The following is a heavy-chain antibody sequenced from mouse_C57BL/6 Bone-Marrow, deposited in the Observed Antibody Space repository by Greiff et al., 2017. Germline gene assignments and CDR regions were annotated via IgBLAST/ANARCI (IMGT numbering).Heavy chain of an antibody. CDR1: GYTFTSYW. CDR3: AKAIYYGNYDAMDY. D-gene: IGHD2-1*01. Sequence: QVQLQQPGAELVMPGASVKLSCKASGYTFTSYWMHWVKQRPGQGLEWIGEIDPSDSYTNYNQKFKGKSTLTVDKSSSTAYMKLSSLTSEDSAVYYCAKAIYYGNYDAMDYWGQGTSVTVSS. CDR2: IDPSDSYT. J-gene: IGHJ4*01. V-gene: IGHV1-69*01.